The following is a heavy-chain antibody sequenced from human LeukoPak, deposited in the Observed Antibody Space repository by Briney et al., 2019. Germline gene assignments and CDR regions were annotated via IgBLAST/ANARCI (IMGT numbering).Heavy chain of an antibody. CDR1: GGSFSGYY. V-gene: IGHV4-34*01. J-gene: IGHJ6*02. D-gene: IGHD3-3*01. Sequence: PSETLSLTCAVYGGSFSGYYWSWIRQPPGKGLGWIGEINHSGSTNYNPSLKSRVTISVDTSKNQFSLKLSSVTAADTAVYYCARGLRFYGMDVWGQGTTVTVSS. CDR3: ARGLRFYGMDV. CDR2: INHSGST.